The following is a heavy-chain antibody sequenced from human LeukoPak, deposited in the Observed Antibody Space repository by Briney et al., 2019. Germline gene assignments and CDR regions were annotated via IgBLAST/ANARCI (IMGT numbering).Heavy chain of an antibody. CDR1: GGSVGSGSYY. Sequence: PSETLSLTCTVSGGSVGSGSYYWSWIRQPPGKGLEWIGYIYYSGSTNYNPSLKSRVTISVDTSKNQFSLKLSSVTAADTAVYYCAVTNLATVDYWGQGTLVTVSS. CDR2: IYYSGST. D-gene: IGHD2-21*02. CDR3: AVTNLATVDY. V-gene: IGHV4-61*01. J-gene: IGHJ4*02.